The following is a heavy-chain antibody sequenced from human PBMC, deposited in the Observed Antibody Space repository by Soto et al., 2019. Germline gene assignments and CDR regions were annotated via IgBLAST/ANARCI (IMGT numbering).Heavy chain of an antibody. CDR2: IYSSSGNT. CDR3: ARDYYDSSESMDV. CDR1: GGSISGYY. J-gene: IGHJ6*02. Sequence: SETLSLTCTFSGGSISGYYWAWIRQPPGKRLEWIGYIYSSSGNTDYNPSLNRRATISIDMSKNQVSLRLRAVTAADTAMYYCARDYYDSSESMDVWGQGTTVTVSS. V-gene: IGHV4-59*01. D-gene: IGHD3-22*01.